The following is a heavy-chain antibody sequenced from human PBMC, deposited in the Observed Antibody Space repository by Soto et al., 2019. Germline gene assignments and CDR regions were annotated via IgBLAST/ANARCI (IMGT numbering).Heavy chain of an antibody. CDR3: ARDLGPYGGNDYYYYGMDV. D-gene: IGHD4-17*01. J-gene: IGHJ6*02. CDR1: GFTFSSYA. Sequence: QVQLVESGGGVVQPGRSLRLSCAASGFTFSSYAMHWVRQAPGKGLEWVAVISYDGSNKYYADSVKGRFTISRDNSKNTLYLQMNSLRDEDTAVYYCARDLGPYGGNDYYYYGMDVWGQGTPVTVSS. V-gene: IGHV3-30-3*01. CDR2: ISYDGSNK.